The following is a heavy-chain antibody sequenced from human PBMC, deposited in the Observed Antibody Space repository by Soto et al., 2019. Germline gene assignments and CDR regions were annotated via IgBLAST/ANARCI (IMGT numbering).Heavy chain of an antibody. Sequence: LYISRTVSGGSISSGGYYWSWIRQHPGKGLEWIGYIYYSGSTYYNPSLKSRVTISVDTSKNQFSLKLSSVTAADTAVYYCARAPDYSNHLSGLDYWGQGTLVTVSS. CDR3: ARAPDYSNHLSGLDY. CDR1: GGSISSGGYY. J-gene: IGHJ4*02. D-gene: IGHD4-4*01. CDR2: IYYSGST. V-gene: IGHV4-31*02.